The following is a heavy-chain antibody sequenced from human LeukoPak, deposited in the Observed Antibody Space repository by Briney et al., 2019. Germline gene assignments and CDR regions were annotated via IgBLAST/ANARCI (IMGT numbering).Heavy chain of an antibody. CDR3: ARVRTGNYFDY. D-gene: IGHD3/OR15-3a*01. J-gene: IGHJ4*02. Sequence: PGGSLRLSCAASGFTFSSYSMNWVRQAPGKGLEWVSFIGSSTSSIYYADSVKGRFTISRDNAKNSLYLQMNSLRAEDTAVFYCARVRTGNYFDYWGQGTLVTVSS. V-gene: IGHV3-48*01. CDR2: IGSSTSSI. CDR1: GFTFSSYS.